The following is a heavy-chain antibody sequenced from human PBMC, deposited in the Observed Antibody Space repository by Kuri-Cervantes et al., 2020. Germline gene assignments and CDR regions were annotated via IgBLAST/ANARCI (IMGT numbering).Heavy chain of an antibody. D-gene: IGHD3-22*01. V-gene: IGHV3-21*03. J-gene: IGHJ4*02. CDR2: ISSSSSYI. Sequence: GESLKISCAASGFTFSTFAMHWVRQAPGKGLEWVSSISSSSSYIYYADSVKGRFTISRDNAKNSLYLQMNSLRAEDTAVYCCARDHSASYDSSGYYPYWGQGTLVTVSS. CDR1: GFTFSTFA. CDR3: ARDHSASYDSSGYYPY.